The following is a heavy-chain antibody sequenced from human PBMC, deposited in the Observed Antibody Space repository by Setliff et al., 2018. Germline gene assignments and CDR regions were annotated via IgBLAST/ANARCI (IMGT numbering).Heavy chain of an antibody. CDR1: GGSFSGYY. J-gene: IGHJ5*02. CDR3: ARGPRFDYESPTYRRRFDP. V-gene: IGHV4-34*01. Sequence: ASETLSLTCAVYGGSFSGYYWNWIRQAPGKGLEWSGEINHRGNTSYTPSLKGRVTISVDTSKNLFSLKLSSVTAADTAVYFCARGPRFDYESPTYRRRFDPWGQGSAVTVS. D-gene: IGHD3-22*01. CDR2: INHRGNT.